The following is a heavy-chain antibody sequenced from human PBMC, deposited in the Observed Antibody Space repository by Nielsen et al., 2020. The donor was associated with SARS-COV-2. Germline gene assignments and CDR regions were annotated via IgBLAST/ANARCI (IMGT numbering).Heavy chain of an antibody. Sequence: SETLSLTCSVSGGSINNYYWSWIRQPPGQGLERIGYIDYSGSTNYTPSLKSRVTISIDMSKNQFSLKLTSVTAADTAVYYCARGQYRFDYCGQGALVTVSS. V-gene: IGHV4-59*08. CDR2: IDYSGST. J-gene: IGHJ4*02. CDR3: ARGQYRFDY. CDR1: GGSINNYY. D-gene: IGHD1-1*01.